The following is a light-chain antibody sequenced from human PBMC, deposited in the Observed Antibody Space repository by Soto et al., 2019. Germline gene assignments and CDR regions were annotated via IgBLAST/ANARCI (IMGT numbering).Light chain of an antibody. CDR2: KAS. J-gene: IGKJ5*01. CDR1: QSISSW. Sequence: DIQMTQSPSTLSASVGDRVTITCRASQSISSWLAWYQQKPGKAPKLLIYKASSLESGVPSRFSGSGSGTEFTLTISSLQPDDFATYYCQKYNTVPATFGQGTRLEIK. CDR3: QKYNTVPAT. V-gene: IGKV1-5*03.